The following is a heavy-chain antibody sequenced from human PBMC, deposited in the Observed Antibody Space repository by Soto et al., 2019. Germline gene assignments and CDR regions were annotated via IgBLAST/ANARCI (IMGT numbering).Heavy chain of an antibody. CDR3: ARYPNSLNNWFDP. CDR1: GGTFSNYA. CDR2: ITPIFDTT. J-gene: IGHJ5*02. D-gene: IGHD3-9*01. V-gene: IGHV1-69*06. Sequence: QIHLVQSGAEVKKPGSSVKISCKASGGTFSNYAISWVRQAPGQGLEWMGGITPIFDTTNYAQKFQGRLTITADTSTSTAYMELSGLRSDDTAIYHCARYPNSLNNWFDPWGQGTLVTVSS.